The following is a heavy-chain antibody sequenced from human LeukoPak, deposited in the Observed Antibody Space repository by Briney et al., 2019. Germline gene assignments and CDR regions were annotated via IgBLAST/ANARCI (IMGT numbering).Heavy chain of an antibody. CDR1: GFTFSSYG. CDR3: AKHTGSYFIYSVGS. Sequence: GGSLRLSCAASGFTFSSYGTSSASQPPSKGLEWVSSISGSAYNTYYADSVKGRFTISRDNSASTLYLQMNSLRAEDTALYYCAKHTGSYFIYSVGSWGQGTLVSVSS. D-gene: IGHD1-26*01. J-gene: IGHJ4*02. V-gene: IGHV3-23*01. CDR2: ISGSAYNT.